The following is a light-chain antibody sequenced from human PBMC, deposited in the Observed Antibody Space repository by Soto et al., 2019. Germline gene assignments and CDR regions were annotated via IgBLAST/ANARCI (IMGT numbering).Light chain of an antibody. CDR1: QSISSY. V-gene: IGKV1-39*01. Sequence: DIQMTQSPSSLSASVGDRVTITCRASQSISSYLNWYQQKPGKAPKVVIYAASSLQGGVPSRFSGSGSGTDFTLTISSLQPEDSATYYCQQSYSTPDTFGQGTKLEIK. CDR3: QQSYSTPDT. CDR2: AAS. J-gene: IGKJ2*01.